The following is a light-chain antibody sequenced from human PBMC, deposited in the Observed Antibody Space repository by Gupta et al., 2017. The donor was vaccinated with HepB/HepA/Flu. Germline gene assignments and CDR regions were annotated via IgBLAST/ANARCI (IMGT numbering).Light chain of an antibody. J-gene: IGLJ3*02. Sequence: PPSASGTPGQRVTISCSGSSSDIGSNTVNWYLQLPGAAPKLLIYTNNHRPSGVPDRFSGSKSGTSASLAISGLQAEDEANYYCAAWDDSLNGWVFGGGTKLTVL. CDR2: TNN. CDR1: SSDIGSNT. CDR3: AAWDDSLNGWV. V-gene: IGLV1-44*01.